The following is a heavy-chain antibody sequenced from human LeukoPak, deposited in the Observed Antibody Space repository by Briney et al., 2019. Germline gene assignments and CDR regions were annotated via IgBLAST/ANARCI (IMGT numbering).Heavy chain of an antibody. Sequence: GGSLRLSCAASGFTFSSYWMHWVRHAPGKGLVWVSRINSDGSSTGYADSVKGRFTISRDNAKNTLYLQMNSLRAEDTAVYYCARYLGNYYYYGMDVWGQGTTVTVSS. CDR2: INSDGSST. V-gene: IGHV3-74*01. CDR3: ARYLGNYYYYGMDV. J-gene: IGHJ6*02. D-gene: IGHD6-13*01. CDR1: GFTFSSYW.